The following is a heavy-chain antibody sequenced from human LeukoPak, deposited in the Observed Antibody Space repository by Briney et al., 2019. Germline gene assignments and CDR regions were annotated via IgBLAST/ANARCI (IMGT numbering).Heavy chain of an antibody. CDR3: ARESSYDSSGYYYFDY. CDR1: GGSISRYY. V-gene: IGHV4-59*12. J-gene: IGHJ4*02. D-gene: IGHD3-22*01. Sequence: SETLSLTCTVSGGSISRYYWSWIRQPPGKGLEWIGYIYYSGSTNYNPSLKSRVTISVDTSKNQFSLKLSSVTAADTAVYYCARESSYDSSGYYYFDYWGQGTLVTVSS. CDR2: IYYSGST.